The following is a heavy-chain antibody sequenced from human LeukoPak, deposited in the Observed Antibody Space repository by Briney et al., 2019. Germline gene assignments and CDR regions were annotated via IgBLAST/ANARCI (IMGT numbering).Heavy chain of an antibody. CDR2: MTPNSGNT. Sequence: ASVKVSCKASGYTFTNYDINWVRQATGQGLEWLGWMTPNSGNTGYAQKFQGIVTLTRDTSIGTAYMELNSLTSEDTAVYFCARNLYECGEFDYWGQGTLVTVSS. D-gene: IGHD3-16*01. CDR1: GYTFTNYD. CDR3: ARNLYECGEFDY. J-gene: IGHJ4*02. V-gene: IGHV1-8*01.